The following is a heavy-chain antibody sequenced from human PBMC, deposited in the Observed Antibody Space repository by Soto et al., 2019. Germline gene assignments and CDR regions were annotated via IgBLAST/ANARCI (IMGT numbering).Heavy chain of an antibody. J-gene: IGHJ3*02. D-gene: IGHD3-3*01. CDR3: ARGVRNDFWSGYPDAFDI. V-gene: IGHV4-34*01. CDR2: INHSGST. CDR1: GGSFSGYY. Sequence: SETLSLTCAVYGGSFSGYYWSWIRQPPGKGLEWIGEINHSGSTNYNPSLKSRVTISVDTPKNQFSLKLSSVTAADTAVYYCARGVRNDFWSGYPDAFDIWGQGTMVTVSS.